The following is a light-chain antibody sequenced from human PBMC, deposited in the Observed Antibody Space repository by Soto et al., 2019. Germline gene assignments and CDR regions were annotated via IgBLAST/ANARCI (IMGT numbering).Light chain of an antibody. CDR2: HIS. Sequence: DIVVTQTPLSSPVTLGQPASISCRSSESLVHSDGTTYLSWFHQRPGQPPRLLIYHISNRFSGGXDXSSGSGAGTDFTLKISRVEDEDVGVYYCMQAKQFPYTFGQGTKLEIK. CDR3: MQAKQFPYT. V-gene: IGKV2-24*01. J-gene: IGKJ2*01. CDR1: ESLVHSDGTTY.